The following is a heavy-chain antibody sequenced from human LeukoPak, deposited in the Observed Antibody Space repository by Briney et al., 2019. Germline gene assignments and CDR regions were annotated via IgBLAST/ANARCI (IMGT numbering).Heavy chain of an antibody. Sequence: SETLSLTCAVSGYSISSGYYWGWIRQPPGKGLEWIGYIYYSGTTNYNPSLKSRVTISVDTSKNQFSLKLSSVTAADTAVYYCARVRGYCGGGSCYGWFDPWGQGTLVTVSS. D-gene: IGHD2-15*01. V-gene: IGHV4-38-2*01. J-gene: IGHJ5*02. CDR1: GYSISSGYY. CDR2: IYYSGTT. CDR3: ARVRGYCGGGSCYGWFDP.